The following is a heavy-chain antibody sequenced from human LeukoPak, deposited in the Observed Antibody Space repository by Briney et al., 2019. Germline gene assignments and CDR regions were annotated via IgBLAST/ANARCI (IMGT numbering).Heavy chain of an antibody. V-gene: IGHV4-38-2*02. Sequence: SETLSLTCTVSGGSISSYYWGWIRQPPGKGLEWIGSIYHSGSTYYNPSLKSRVTISVDTSKNQFSLKLSSVTAADTAVYYCARSRYYDFWSGYSSGIDYWGQGTLVTVSS. D-gene: IGHD3-3*01. CDR2: IYHSGST. CDR1: GGSISSYY. J-gene: IGHJ4*02. CDR3: ARSRYYDFWSGYSSGIDY.